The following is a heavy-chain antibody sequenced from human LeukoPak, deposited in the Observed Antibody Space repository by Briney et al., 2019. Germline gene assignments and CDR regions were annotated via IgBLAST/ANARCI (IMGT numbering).Heavy chain of an antibody. Sequence: ASVKVSCKASGYTFTSYAIHWVRQAPGQRLEWMGWISAGNGNTKYSQNLQGRVTFISNTSATTAFMELSSLRSEDAAVYYCARERWHCRVNCYSVYYYALDVWGQGTTVTVSS. J-gene: IGHJ6*02. CDR1: GYTFTSYA. V-gene: IGHV1-3*01. CDR3: ARERWHCRVNCYSVYYYALDV. D-gene: IGHD2-15*01. CDR2: ISAGNGNT.